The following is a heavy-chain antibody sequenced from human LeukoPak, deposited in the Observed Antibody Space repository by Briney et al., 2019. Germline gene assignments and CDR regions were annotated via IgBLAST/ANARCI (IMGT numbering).Heavy chain of an antibody. Sequence: PGGSLRLSCAASGFTFDDYGMSWVRQAPGKGLEWVSGINWNGGGTGYADSVKGRFTISRDNAKNSLYLQMNSLRAEDTALYYCASLGGTGTGALGPDHWGQGTLVTVSS. CDR1: GFTFDDYG. CDR3: ASLGGTGTGALGPDH. V-gene: IGHV3-20*04. D-gene: IGHD1-1*01. CDR2: INWNGGGT. J-gene: IGHJ4*02.